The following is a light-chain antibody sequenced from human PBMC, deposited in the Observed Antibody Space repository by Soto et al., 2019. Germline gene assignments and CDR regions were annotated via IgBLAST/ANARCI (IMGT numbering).Light chain of an antibody. Sequence: QSALTQPASVSGSPGQSITISCTGTSSDIGSYNYVSWYQQHPGKAPKLMIYDVTNRPAGISNRFSASKSGNTASLTTSGLQAEDEADYYCSSYTGSSTHVFGTGTKVTVL. J-gene: IGLJ1*01. CDR1: SSDIGSYNY. V-gene: IGLV2-14*03. CDR3: SSYTGSSTHV. CDR2: DVT.